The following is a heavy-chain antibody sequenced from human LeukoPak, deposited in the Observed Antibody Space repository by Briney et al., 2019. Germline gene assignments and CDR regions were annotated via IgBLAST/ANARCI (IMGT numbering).Heavy chain of an antibody. CDR2: IRSKAYGGTT. V-gene: IGHV3-49*04. Sequence: GGSLRLSCTASGFTFGDYAMSWVRQAPGKGLEWVGFIRSKAYGGTTEYAASVKGRFTISRDDSKSIAYLQMNSLKTEDTAVYYCTRDRAIFGVVIIDLYGMDVWGQGTTVTASS. CDR3: TRDRAIFGVVIIDLYGMDV. CDR1: GFTFGDYA. D-gene: IGHD3-3*01. J-gene: IGHJ6*02.